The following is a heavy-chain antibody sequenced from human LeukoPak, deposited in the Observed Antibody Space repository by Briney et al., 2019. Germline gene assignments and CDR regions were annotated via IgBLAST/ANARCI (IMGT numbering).Heavy chain of an antibody. J-gene: IGHJ4*02. D-gene: IGHD1-1*01. Sequence: GGSLRLSCTASGFTFSTYAMSWVRQAPGKGLEWVSAISGSGGSTYYADSVKGRFTISRDNSKNALYLQMNSLRAEDTAVYYCAKDVERFDYWGQGTLVTVSS. CDR3: AKDVERFDY. V-gene: IGHV3-23*01. CDR2: ISGSGGST. CDR1: GFTFSTYA.